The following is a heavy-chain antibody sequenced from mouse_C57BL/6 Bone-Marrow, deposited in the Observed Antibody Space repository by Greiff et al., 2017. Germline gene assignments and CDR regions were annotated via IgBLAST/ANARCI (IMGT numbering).Heavy chain of an antibody. V-gene: IGHV5-12*01. Sequence: EVKLMESGGGLVQPGGSLKLSCAASGFTFSDYYMYWVRQTPEKRLEWVAYISNGGGSTYYPETVKGRFTISRDNATNTLYLQMSRLKSEDTSMYYCARHRGYFDVWGTGTTVTVSS. CDR2: ISNGGGST. CDR3: ARHRGYFDV. CDR1: GFTFSDYY. D-gene: IGHD3-3*01. J-gene: IGHJ1*03.